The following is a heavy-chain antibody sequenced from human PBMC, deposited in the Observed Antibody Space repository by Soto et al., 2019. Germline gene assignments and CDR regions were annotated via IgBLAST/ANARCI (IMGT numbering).Heavy chain of an antibody. CDR1: GGSISSGDYY. Sequence: TLSLTCTVSGGSISSGDYYWSWIRQPPGKGLEWIGYIYYSGSTYYNPSLKSRVTISVDTSKNQFSLKLSSVTAADTAVYYCARELLGGDFFDYWGQGTLVTVSS. CDR3: ARELLGGDFFDY. V-gene: IGHV4-30-4*01. J-gene: IGHJ4*02. D-gene: IGHD2-21*01. CDR2: IYYSGST.